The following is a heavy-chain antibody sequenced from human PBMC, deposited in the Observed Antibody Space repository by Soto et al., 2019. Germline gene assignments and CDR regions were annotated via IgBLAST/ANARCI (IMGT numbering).Heavy chain of an antibody. D-gene: IGHD3-22*01. Sequence: QVQLVQSGAEVKKPGSSVKVSCKASGGTFSSYAISWVRQAPGQGLEWMGGIIPIFGTANYAQKFQGRVTITAEESTSTAYMELSSLRSEDTAVYSCARELRSDYYDSSGYYFPFDYWGQGTLVTVSS. CDR2: IIPIFGTA. CDR3: ARELRSDYYDSSGYYFPFDY. CDR1: GGTFSSYA. J-gene: IGHJ4*02. V-gene: IGHV1-69*01.